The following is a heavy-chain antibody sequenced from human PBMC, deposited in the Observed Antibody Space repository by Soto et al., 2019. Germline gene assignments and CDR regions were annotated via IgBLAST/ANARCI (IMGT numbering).Heavy chain of an antibody. V-gene: IGHV4-31*03. D-gene: IGHD4-17*01. J-gene: IGHJ5*02. CDR1: GGSISSGGYY. CDR3: ARGSTTVTTYWFDP. Sequence: PSETLSLTCTVSGGSISSGGYYWSWIRQHPGKGLEWIGYIYYSGSTYYNPSLKSRVTISVDTSKNQFSLKLSSVTAADTAVYYCARGSTTVTTYWFDPWGQGTLVTV. CDR2: IYYSGST.